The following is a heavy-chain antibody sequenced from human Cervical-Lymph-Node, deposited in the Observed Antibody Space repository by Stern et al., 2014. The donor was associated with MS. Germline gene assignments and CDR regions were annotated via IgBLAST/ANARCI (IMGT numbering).Heavy chain of an antibody. CDR1: GFTFDDSA. CDR2: IRWNSASV. D-gene: IGHD3-3*01. CDR3: AKGSGGSGYYPVALDY. V-gene: IGHV3-9*01. Sequence: EVPLVESGGGLVQPGRSLRLSCAASGFTFDDSAMHCVRQAPGKGPEWVSGIRWNSASVGYADYVEDRFTISRDNAKNSLYLQMNSLRGDDTAVYYCAKGSGGSGYYPVALDYWGQGTLVTVSS. J-gene: IGHJ4*02.